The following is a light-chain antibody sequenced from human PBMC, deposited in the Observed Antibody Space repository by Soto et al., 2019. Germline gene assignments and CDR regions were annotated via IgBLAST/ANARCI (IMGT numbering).Light chain of an antibody. V-gene: IGKV1-39*01. J-gene: IGKJ1*01. CDR1: QSISSY. CDR3: QQSYSTPWT. Sequence: DIQMTQSPSSLSASVGDRVTITCRASQSISSYLNWYQQKPGKAPKLLIYAASSLQSGVPSRFSGSGSGTDFTLTISSLQPEDFATYYCQQSYSTPWTFGQGTKVDNQT. CDR2: AAS.